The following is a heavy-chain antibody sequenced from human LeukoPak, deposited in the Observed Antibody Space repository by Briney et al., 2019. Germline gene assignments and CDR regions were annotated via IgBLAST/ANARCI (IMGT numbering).Heavy chain of an antibody. Sequence: PGGSLRLSCAVSGFSVNDNYMSWVRQAPGKGLQWVSVMFPDGRTYYADSVKGRFTISRDLARNTLLLQMHSLRADDTAVHYCARTTPVYGDYDYWGQGTLVTVSS. CDR1: GFSVNDNY. CDR3: ARTTPVYGDYDY. V-gene: IGHV3-53*01. CDR2: MFPDGRT. D-gene: IGHD4-17*01. J-gene: IGHJ4*02.